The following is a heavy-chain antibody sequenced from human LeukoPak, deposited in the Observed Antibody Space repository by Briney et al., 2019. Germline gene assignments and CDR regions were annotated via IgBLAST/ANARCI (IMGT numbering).Heavy chain of an antibody. V-gene: IGHV1-2*06. J-gene: IGHJ4*02. Sequence: ASVNVSCKASGYTFTGYYMHWVRQAPGQGLEWMGRINPNSGGTNYAQKFQGRVTMTRDTSTSTVHMELSGLRSEDTAVYYCARDQEAFDYRGQGTLVTVSS. CDR1: GYTFTGYY. CDR2: INPNSGGT. CDR3: ARDQEAFDY.